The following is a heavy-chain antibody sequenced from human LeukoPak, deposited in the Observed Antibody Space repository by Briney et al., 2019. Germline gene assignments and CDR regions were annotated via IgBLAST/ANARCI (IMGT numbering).Heavy chain of an antibody. Sequence: GGSLRLSCAASGFTFDDYAMHWVRHAPGKGLEWVSGISWNSGSIAYADSVKGRFTISRDNAKNSLYLQMNSLRVEDTALYYCAKDIYYDRSGYSFDYWGQGTLVTVSS. D-gene: IGHD3-22*01. CDR1: GFTFDDYA. CDR2: ISWNSGSI. CDR3: AKDIYYDRSGYSFDY. J-gene: IGHJ4*02. V-gene: IGHV3-9*01.